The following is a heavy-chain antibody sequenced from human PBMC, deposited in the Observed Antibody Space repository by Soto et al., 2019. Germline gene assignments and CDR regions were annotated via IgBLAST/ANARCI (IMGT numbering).Heavy chain of an antibody. J-gene: IGHJ3*02. CDR2: IYPGDSDT. V-gene: IGHV5-51*01. CDR3: ARPHYYDSSGYPAAFDI. D-gene: IGHD3-22*01. CDR1: VYSFTSYW. Sequence: PGESLKISCKGSVYSFTSYWIGWVRQMPGKGLEWMGIIYPGDSDTRYSPSFQGQVTISADKSISTAYLQWSSLKASDTAMYYCARPHYYDSSGYPAAFDIWGQGTMVTVSS.